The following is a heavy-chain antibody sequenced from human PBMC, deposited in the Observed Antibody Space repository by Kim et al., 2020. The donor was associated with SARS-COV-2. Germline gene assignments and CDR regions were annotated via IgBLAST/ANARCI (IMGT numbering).Heavy chain of an antibody. CDR2: STT. CDR3: AKGWEYFDY. J-gene: IGHJ4*02. D-gene: IGHD1-26*01. V-gene: IGHV3-23*03. Sequence: STTSEAESVEGRFTIARDNTKNTLYLKMNGLRAEDTAVYYCAKGWEYFDYWGQGTLVTVSS.